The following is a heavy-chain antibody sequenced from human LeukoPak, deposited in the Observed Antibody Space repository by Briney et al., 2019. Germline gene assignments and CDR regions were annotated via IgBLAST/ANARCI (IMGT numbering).Heavy chain of an antibody. CDR3: ARHGSTYGYAHYLDY. D-gene: IGHD5-18*01. V-gene: IGHV4-39*01. Sequence: SETLSVTCTVSGGSISSSSYYWGWIRQPPGKGLEWIGSIYYSGSTYYNPSLKSRVTISVDTSKNQFSLKLTSVTAADTAVYYCARHGSTYGYAHYLDYWGQGIQVTVSS. CDR2: IYYSGST. CDR1: GGSISSSSYY. J-gene: IGHJ4*02.